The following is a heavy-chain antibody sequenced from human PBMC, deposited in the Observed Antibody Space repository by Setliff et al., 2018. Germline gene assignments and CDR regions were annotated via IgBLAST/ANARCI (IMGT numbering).Heavy chain of an antibody. CDR3: ARVSPYYDFWSGYYGDVLWGYMDV. V-gene: IGHV1-18*01. CDR1: GYTFTSYG. Sequence: ASVKVSCKASGYTFTSYGISWVRQAPGQGLEWMGWISAYNGNTNYAQKLQGRVTMATDTSTSTAYMELRSLRSDDTAVYYCARVSPYYDFWSGYYGDVLWGYMDVWGKGTTGTVSS. D-gene: IGHD3-3*01. CDR2: ISAYNGNT. J-gene: IGHJ6*03.